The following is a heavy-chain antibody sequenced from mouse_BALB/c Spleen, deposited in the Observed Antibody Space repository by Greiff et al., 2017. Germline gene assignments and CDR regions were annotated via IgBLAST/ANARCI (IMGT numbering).Heavy chain of an antibody. CDR2: ILPGSGST. D-gene: IGHD1-1*01. CDR3: ARRRYGKDFDV. J-gene: IGHJ1*01. V-gene: IGHV1-9*01. CDR1: GYTFSSYW. Sequence: VKLMESGAELMKPGASVKISCKATGYTFSSYWIEWVKQRPGHGLEWIGEILPGSGSTNYNEKFKGKATFTADTSSNTAYMQLSSLTSEDSAVYYCARRRYGKDFDVWGAGTTVTVSS.